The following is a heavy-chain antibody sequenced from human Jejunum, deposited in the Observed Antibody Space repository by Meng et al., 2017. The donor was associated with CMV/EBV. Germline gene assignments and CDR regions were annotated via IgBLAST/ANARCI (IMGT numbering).Heavy chain of an antibody. V-gene: IGHV3-48*03. Sequence: ASGFTFSAYEFDWVRQAPGKGLEWLAHINFGASNIYYADSIKGRFTIPRDDAKSSLYLDMSSLRADDTAVYYCARELPATWEPFDYWGRGTLVTVSS. J-gene: IGHJ4*02. CDR1: GFTFSAYE. CDR3: ARELPATWEPFDY. D-gene: IGHD1-26*01. CDR2: INFGASNI.